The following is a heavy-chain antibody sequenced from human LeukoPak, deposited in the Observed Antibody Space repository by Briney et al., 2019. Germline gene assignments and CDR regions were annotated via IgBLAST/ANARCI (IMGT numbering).Heavy chain of an antibody. CDR1: GGSISSGSYY. V-gene: IGHV4-61*02. Sequence: PSQTLSLTCTVSGGSISSGSYYWSWIRQPAGKGLERIGRIYTSGSTNYNPSLKSRVTISVDTSKNQFSLKLSSVTAADTAVYYCAREGSRDGYDYWGQGTLVTVSS. CDR3: AREGSRDGYDY. J-gene: IGHJ4*02. CDR2: IYTSGST. D-gene: IGHD5-24*01.